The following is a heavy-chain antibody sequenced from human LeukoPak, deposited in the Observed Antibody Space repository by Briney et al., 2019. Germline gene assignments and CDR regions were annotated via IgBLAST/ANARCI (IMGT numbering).Heavy chain of an antibody. V-gene: IGHV3-23*01. Sequence: PGGSLRLSCAVSGITLNNYGMTWVRQAPGKGLEWVAGISDSGGSTKYADSVKGRFTISRDNPKNTLYLQMNSLRAEDTAVYFCAKRGVVIRVILVGFHKEAYYFESWGQGTLVTVYS. D-gene: IGHD3/OR15-3a*01. CDR3: AKRGVVIRVILVGFHKEAYYFES. J-gene: IGHJ4*02. CDR1: GITLNNYG. CDR2: ISDSGGST.